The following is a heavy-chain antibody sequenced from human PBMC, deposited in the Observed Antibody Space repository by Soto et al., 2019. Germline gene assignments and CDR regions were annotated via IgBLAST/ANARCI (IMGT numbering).Heavy chain of an antibody. CDR1: GGSFSSSA. V-gene: IGHV1-69*06. CDR3: ARGLYDSSGYDFDY. J-gene: IGHJ4*02. D-gene: IGHD3-22*01. Sequence: QVQLVQSGAEVKKPGSSVKVSCKASGGSFSSSAFSWVRQAPGQGLEWMGGIIPMFGTANYAHKFQGRVTIFADKSTSIVYMELRSLRFEDTAVYYCARGLYDSSGYDFDYWGQGALVTIST. CDR2: IIPMFGTA.